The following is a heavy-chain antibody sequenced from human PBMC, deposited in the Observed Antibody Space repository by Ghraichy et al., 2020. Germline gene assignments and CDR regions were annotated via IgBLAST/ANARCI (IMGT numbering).Heavy chain of an antibody. Sequence: SETLSLTCAVYGGSFSGYFWTWIRQRPGKGLEWIGEIDHSGSTLYNPSLKSRVTVSVDPSKNQFFLKLSSVAAADTAVYYCGRKAHYDSVDYWGQGTLVIVSS. CDR1: GGSFSGYF. CDR2: IDHSGST. D-gene: IGHD5-12*01. CDR3: GRKAHYDSVDY. J-gene: IGHJ4*02. V-gene: IGHV4-34*01.